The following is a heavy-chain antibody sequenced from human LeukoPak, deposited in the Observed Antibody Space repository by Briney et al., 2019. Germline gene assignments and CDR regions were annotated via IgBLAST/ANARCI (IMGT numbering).Heavy chain of an antibody. CDR3: ARGDPYYYDSSGFDY. CDR1: GGSISTYY. Sequence: ASETLSLTCTVSGGSISTYYWSRVRQPPGKGLEWIGYIYYSGSSTYNPSLKSRVTISVDTSKNQFSLKLSSVTAADTAVYYCARGDPYYYDSSGFDYWGQGTLVTVSS. D-gene: IGHD3-22*01. CDR2: IYYSGSS. V-gene: IGHV4-59*08. J-gene: IGHJ4*02.